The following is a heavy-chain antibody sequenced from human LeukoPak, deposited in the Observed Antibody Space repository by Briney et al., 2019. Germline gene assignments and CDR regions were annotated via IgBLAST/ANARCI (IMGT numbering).Heavy chain of an antibody. V-gene: IGHV4-38-2*01. Sequence: SETLSLTCAVSGYSISSGYYWGWIRQPPGKGLEWIGSIYYSGSTYYNPSLKSRVTISVDTSKNQFSLKLSSVTAADTAVYYCATYDFWSGYFVYWGQETLVTVSS. J-gene: IGHJ4*02. CDR1: GYSISSGYY. D-gene: IGHD3-3*01. CDR3: ATYDFWSGYFVY. CDR2: IYYSGST.